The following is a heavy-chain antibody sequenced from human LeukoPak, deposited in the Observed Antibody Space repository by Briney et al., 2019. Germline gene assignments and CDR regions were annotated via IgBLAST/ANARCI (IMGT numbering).Heavy chain of an antibody. D-gene: IGHD4-17*01. CDR1: GFTFSSYG. V-gene: IGHV3-30*18. CDR2: ISYDGSNK. Sequence: GGSLRLSCAASGFTFSSYGMHWVRQAPGKGLEWVAVISYDGSNKYYADSVKGRFTISRDNSKNTLYLQMNSLRAEDTAVYYCAKGDYGDSTDLFDPWGQGTLVTVSS. CDR3: AKGDYGDSTDLFDP. J-gene: IGHJ5*02.